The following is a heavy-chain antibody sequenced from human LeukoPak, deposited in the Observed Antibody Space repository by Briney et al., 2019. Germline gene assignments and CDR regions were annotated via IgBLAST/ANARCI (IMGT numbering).Heavy chain of an antibody. CDR3: AREGYSTGWYFFDN. D-gene: IGHD6-13*01. V-gene: IGHV3-74*03. Sequence: PGRSVRLSCEAYGFSLNSYWMHWVRQAPGEGPVWVSRISVDGRSTAYADSVKGRFTISRDNAKNTLYLGMNSLRADDTAVYYCAREGYSTGWYFFDNWGRGTRVTVSS. CDR2: ISVDGRST. CDR1: GFSLNSYW. J-gene: IGHJ4*02.